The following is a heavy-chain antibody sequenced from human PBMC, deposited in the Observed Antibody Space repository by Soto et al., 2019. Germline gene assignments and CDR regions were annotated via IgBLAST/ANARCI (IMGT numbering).Heavy chain of an antibody. CDR1: GGSFSGYY. CDR3: AGTYYYDSSGFWPL. J-gene: IGHJ4*02. D-gene: IGHD3-22*01. V-gene: IGHV4-34*01. CDR2: INHSGST. Sequence: TLSLTCAVYGGSFSGYYWSWIRQPPGKGLEWIGEINHSGSTNYNPSLKSRVTISVDTSKNQFSLKLSSVTAADTAVYYCAGTYYYDSSGFWPLWGRGTLVTVSS.